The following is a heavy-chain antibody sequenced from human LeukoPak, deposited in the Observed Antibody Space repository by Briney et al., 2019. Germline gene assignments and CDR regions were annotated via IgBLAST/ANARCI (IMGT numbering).Heavy chain of an antibody. J-gene: IGHJ4*02. Sequence: RASVKVSCKASGGTLSSYAISWVRQAPGQGLEWMGRIIPILGIANYAQKFQGRVTITADKSTSTAYMELSSLRSEDTAVYYCARERTAMTVFDYWGQGTLVTVSS. V-gene: IGHV1-69*04. D-gene: IGHD5-18*01. CDR3: ARERTAMTVFDY. CDR1: GGTLSSYA. CDR2: IIPILGIA.